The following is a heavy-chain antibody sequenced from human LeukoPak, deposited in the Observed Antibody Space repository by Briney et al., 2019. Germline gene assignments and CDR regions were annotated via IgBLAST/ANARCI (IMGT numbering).Heavy chain of an antibody. CDR1: XYTXXGYY. V-gene: IGHV1-2*06. Sequence: SVKVSXXASXYTXXGYYMHWVRQAPGQGLEWMGRINPNNGATNYAQKLQGRVTITGDTSISTAYMELSSLRSDDTAVYYCTRESGSYHGNDYWGQGTLVTVSS. D-gene: IGHD1-26*01. CDR3: TRESGSYHGNDY. J-gene: IGHJ4*02. CDR2: INPNNGAT.